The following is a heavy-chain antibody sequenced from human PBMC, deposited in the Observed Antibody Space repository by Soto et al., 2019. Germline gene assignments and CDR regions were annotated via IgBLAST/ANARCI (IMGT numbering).Heavy chain of an antibody. J-gene: IGHJ4*01. CDR2: ISSSSSTI. CDR3: ARETSTYDILTGFYNRLFDY. CDR1: GFTFSTYS. D-gene: IGHD3-9*01. V-gene: IGHV3-48*01. Sequence: GGSLRLSCAASGFTFSTYSMNWVRQAPGKGLEWVSYISSSSSTIYYADSVKGRFTISRDNAKNSLYLQMNSLRAEDTAVYYCARETSTYDILTGFYNRLFDYWGHGTRVTVSS.